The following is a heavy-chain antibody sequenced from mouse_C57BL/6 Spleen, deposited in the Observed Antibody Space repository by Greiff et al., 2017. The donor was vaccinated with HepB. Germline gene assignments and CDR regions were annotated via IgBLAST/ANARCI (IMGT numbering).Heavy chain of an antibody. J-gene: IGHJ1*03. CDR3: ARGAYYSNWYFDV. CDR1: GYAFSSSW. D-gene: IGHD2-5*01. CDR2: IYPGDGDT. Sequence: QVQLKQSGPELVKPGASVKISCKASGYAFSSSWMNWVKQRPGKGLEWIGRIYPGDGDTNYNRKFKGKATLTADKSSSPAYMQLSSLTSEDSAVYFCARGAYYSNWYFDVWGTGTTVTVSS. V-gene: IGHV1-82*01.